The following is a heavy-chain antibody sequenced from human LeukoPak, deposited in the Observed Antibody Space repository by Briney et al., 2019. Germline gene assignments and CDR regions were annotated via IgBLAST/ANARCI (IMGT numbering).Heavy chain of an antibody. J-gene: IGHJ4*02. CDR3: ARNYYDSTNPSGGPSYYFDY. Sequence: SETLSLTCTVSGGSISSGSYYWSWIRQPPGKGLGWIGFISYSGSTYYNPSLKNRVTISVDTSKNQFSLKLSSVTAADTAVYYCARNYYDSTNPSGGPSYYFDYWGQGTLVTVSS. CDR2: ISYSGST. CDR1: GGSISSGSYY. V-gene: IGHV4-39*07. D-gene: IGHD3-22*01.